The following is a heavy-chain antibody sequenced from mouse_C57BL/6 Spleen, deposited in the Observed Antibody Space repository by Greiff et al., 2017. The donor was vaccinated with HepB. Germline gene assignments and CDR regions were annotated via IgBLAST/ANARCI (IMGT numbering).Heavy chain of an antibody. V-gene: IGHV1-50*01. D-gene: IGHD2-5*01. CDR2: IDPSDSYT. CDR1: GYTFTSYW. Sequence: QVQLQQPGAELVKPGASVKLSCKASGYTFTSYWMQWVKQRPGQGLEWIGEIDPSDSYTNYNQKFKGKATLTVDTSASTACMQLSSLTSEDSAVYYCARAYYSNYHAMDYWGQGTSVTVSS. J-gene: IGHJ4*01. CDR3: ARAYYSNYHAMDY.